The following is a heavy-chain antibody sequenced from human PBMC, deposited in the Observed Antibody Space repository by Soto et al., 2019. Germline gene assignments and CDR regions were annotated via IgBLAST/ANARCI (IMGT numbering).Heavy chain of an antibody. Sequence: PGESLKISCKGSGYSFTNYWINWVRQMPGKGLEWMGRIDPSDSYTNYSPSFQGHVTHSADKSISTAYLQWSSLQASDTAIYYCARLYVHASGSNRAADGMDVWGQGTTVTVSS. J-gene: IGHJ6*02. CDR2: IDPSDSYT. CDR3: ARLYVHASGSNRAADGMDV. D-gene: IGHD3-10*01. V-gene: IGHV5-10-1*01. CDR1: GYSFTNYW.